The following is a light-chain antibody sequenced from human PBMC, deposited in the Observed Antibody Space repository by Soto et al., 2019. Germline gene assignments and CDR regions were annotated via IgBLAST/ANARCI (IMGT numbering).Light chain of an antibody. CDR3: QHYNNWPPWT. V-gene: IGKV3-15*01. CDR2: GAS. J-gene: IGKJ1*01. Sequence: DIVMTQSPATLSLSHGERATFSCRASQSVSSNLAWYQQKPGQAPRLLIYGASIRATGIPARFSGSGSGTEFTLTISTLQSEDFAIYYCQHYNNWPPWTFGQGTKVDIK. CDR1: QSVSSN.